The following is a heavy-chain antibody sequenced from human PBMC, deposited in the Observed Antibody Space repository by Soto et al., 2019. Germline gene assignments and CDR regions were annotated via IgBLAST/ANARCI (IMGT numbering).Heavy chain of an antibody. CDR3: ARDWAGDCSSTSCYVWFDP. J-gene: IGHJ5*02. D-gene: IGHD2-2*01. CDR2: IYYSGST. V-gene: IGHV4-59*01. Sequence: PGKGLEWIGYIYYSGSTNYNPSLKSRVTISVDTSKNQFSLKLSSVTAADTAVYYCARDWAGDCSSTSCYVWFDPWGQGTLVTVSS.